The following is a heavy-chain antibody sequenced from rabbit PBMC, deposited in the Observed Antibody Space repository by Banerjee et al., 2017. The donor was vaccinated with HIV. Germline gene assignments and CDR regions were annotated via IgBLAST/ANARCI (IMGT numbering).Heavy chain of an antibody. D-gene: IGHD2-1*01. J-gene: IGHJ4*01. CDR2: IYTSSGST. V-gene: IGHV1S45*01. Sequence: QEQLKETGGGLVKPGASLTLTCTASGFSFSSSYYMCWVRQAPGKGLEWIACIYTSSGSTYYASWAKGRFTISKTSSTTVTLQLTSLTAADTATYFCARDTANDGGYFFVLWGPGTLVTDS. CDR3: ARDTANDGGYFFVL. CDR1: GFSFSSSYY.